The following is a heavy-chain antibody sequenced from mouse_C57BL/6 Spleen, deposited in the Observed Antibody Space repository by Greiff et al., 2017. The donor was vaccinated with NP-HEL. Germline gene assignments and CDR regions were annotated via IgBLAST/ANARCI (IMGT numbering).Heavy chain of an antibody. J-gene: IGHJ4*01. Sequence: LQQPGAELVRPGSSVKLSCKASGYTFTSYWMAWVKQRPGQGLEWIGNIYTSDSETHYNQKFKDRATLTVDKASSTAYMQLSSLTSEDSAVYYCATGSYYAMDYWGQGTSVTVSS. CDR1: GYTFTSYW. V-gene: IGHV1-61*01. CDR2: IYTSDSET. CDR3: ATGSYYAMDY.